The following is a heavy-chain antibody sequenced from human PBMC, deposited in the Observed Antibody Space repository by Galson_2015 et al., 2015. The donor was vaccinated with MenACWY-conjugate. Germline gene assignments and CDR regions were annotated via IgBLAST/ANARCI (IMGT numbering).Heavy chain of an antibody. J-gene: IGHJ4*02. D-gene: IGHD1-20*01. V-gene: IGHV3-7*03. CDR1: GFTFTNYW. CDR2: INQDGSEK. CDR3: VEGLTG. Sequence: SLRLSCAPSGFTFTNYWMSWVRQAPGKGLEWGANINQDGSEKYYVDSVKGRFTISRDNAQNSLFLQMNSLSAEDTAMYYCVEGLTGWGQGTLVTVSS.